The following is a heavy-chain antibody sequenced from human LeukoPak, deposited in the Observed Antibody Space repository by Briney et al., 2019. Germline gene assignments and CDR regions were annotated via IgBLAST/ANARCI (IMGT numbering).Heavy chain of an antibody. CDR1: GGSISSGDYY. D-gene: IGHD3-22*01. CDR3: ARPYYYDSRIDP. V-gene: IGHV4-30-4*01. J-gene: IGHJ5*02. CDR2: MYYSGST. Sequence: PSQTLSLTCTVSGGSISSGDYYWSWIRQPPGKGLEWIAYMYYSGSTYYNPSLKSQVTMSADTSKNPLSLKLSSVTAADTAVYYCARPYYYDSRIDPWGQGILVTVSS.